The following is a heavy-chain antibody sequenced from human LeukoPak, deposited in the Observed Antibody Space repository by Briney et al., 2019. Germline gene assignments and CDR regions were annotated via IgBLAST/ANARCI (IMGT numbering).Heavy chain of an antibody. CDR1: GGSISSDSYY. J-gene: IGHJ6*04. CDR3: ASLITMVRGVTDYGMDV. CDR2: IYTNVIT. D-gene: IGHD3-10*01. V-gene: IGHV4-61*02. Sequence: SQTLSLTCTVSGGSISSDSYYWSWIRQPAGKGLEWIGRIYTNVITNYNPSLNSRVTISVDTSKNQFSLKLSSVTAADTAVYYCASLITMVRGVTDYGMDVWGKGTTVTVSS.